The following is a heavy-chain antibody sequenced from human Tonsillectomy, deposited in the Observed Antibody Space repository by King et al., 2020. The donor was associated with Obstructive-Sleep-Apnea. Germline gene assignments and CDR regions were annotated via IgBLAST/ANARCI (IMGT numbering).Heavy chain of an antibody. CDR1: GGTFSSYV. Sequence: VQLVQSGAEVKKPGSSVKVSCKASGGTFSSYVISWVRQAPGQGLEWMGRIIPILAIANYAQKFQGGVSITADKSTSTAYMELSSPGSEDTAVYYCAPLPPERCGGGNCYTNYALDVWGQGTTVTVSS. D-gene: IGHD2-15*01. J-gene: IGHJ6*02. CDR2: IIPILAIA. CDR3: APLPPERCGGGNCYTNYALDV. V-gene: IGHV1-69*09.